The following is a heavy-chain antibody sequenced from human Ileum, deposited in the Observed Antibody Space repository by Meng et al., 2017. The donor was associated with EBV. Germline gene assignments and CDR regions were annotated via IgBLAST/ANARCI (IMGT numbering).Heavy chain of an antibody. Sequence: QLMRSGTEVTTPWTSAKVSCKASGYTFTNYGITWVRQAPGQGLEWMGWISAYNGNTNYAQKLQGRVTMTTDTSTSTAYMELRSLRSDDTAVYYCARDRQCGYWGQGTLVTVSS. D-gene: IGHD6-19*01. CDR2: ISAYNGNT. CDR3: ARDRQCGY. V-gene: IGHV1-18*01. CDR1: GYTFTNYG. J-gene: IGHJ4*02.